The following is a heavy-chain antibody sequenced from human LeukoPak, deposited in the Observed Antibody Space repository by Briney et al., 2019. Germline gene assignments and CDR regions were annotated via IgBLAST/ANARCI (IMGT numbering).Heavy chain of an antibody. D-gene: IGHD1-14*01. CDR3: TRGLAPDPGYFDS. V-gene: IGHV3-53*01. CDR2: FFTNGNT. Sequence: PGGSLRLSCVVSGFSVSSNYMSWVRQAPGKGLEWVSSFFTNGNTYYADSVKGRFTISRDNSKNTVYLQMNRLRAEDTVVYYCTRGLAPDPGYFDSWGQGTLVTVSS. CDR1: GFSVSSNY. J-gene: IGHJ4*02.